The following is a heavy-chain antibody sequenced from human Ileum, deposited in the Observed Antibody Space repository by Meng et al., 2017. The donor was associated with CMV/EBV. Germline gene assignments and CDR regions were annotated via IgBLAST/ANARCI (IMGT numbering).Heavy chain of an antibody. CDR1: GGSLSVYY. Sequence: GSLRLSCTVSGGSLSVYYWNWIRQSPGKGLEWIGYIYQSGSTNYNPSLQSRVTMSVDTSKNQFSLKLSSVTAADTAVYYCARGQTVRGFEYWGQGTPVTVSS. V-gene: IGHV4-59*01. J-gene: IGHJ4*02. CDR3: ARGQTVRGFEY. D-gene: IGHD3-10*01. CDR2: IYQSGST.